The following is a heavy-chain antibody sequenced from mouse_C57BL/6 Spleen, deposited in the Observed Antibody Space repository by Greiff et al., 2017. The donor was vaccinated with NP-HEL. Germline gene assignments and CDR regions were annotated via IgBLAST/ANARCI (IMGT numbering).Heavy chain of an antibody. V-gene: IGHV5-4*01. CDR1: GFTFSSYA. D-gene: IGHD2-3*01. CDR3: ARDRDGYPTD. Sequence: EVKVVESGGGLVKPGGSLKLSCAASGFTFSSYAMSWVRQTPEKRLEWVATISDGGSYTYYPDNVKGRFTISRDNAKNNLYLQMSHLKSEDTAVYYCARDRDGYPTDWGQGTLVTVSA. CDR2: ISDGGSYT. J-gene: IGHJ3*01.